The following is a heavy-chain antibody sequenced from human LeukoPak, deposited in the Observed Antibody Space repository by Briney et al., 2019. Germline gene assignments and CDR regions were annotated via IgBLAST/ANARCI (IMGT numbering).Heavy chain of an antibody. CDR3: ARGPNWNDVGYFDY. Sequence: ASVKVSCKASGYTFTGYYMHWVRQAPGQGLEWMGWINPNSGGTNYAQKFQGRVTMTRDMSISTAYMELSRLRSDDTAVYYCARGPNWNDVGYFDYWGQGTLVTVSS. D-gene: IGHD1-1*01. CDR1: GYTFTGYY. CDR2: INPNSGGT. J-gene: IGHJ4*02. V-gene: IGHV1-2*02.